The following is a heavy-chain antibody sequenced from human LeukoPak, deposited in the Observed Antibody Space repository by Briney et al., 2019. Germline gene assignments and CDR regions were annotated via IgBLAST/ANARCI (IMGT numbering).Heavy chain of an antibody. CDR3: ARDRAIGAFDI. Sequence: SQTLSLTXTVSGGSISSGDYYWSWIRQPPGKGLEWIGYIYYSGSTYYNPSLKSRVTISVDTSKNQFSLKLSSVTAADTAVYYCARDRAIGAFDIWGQGTMVTVSS. D-gene: IGHD2-21*01. CDR1: GGSISSGDYY. CDR2: IYYSGST. V-gene: IGHV4-30-4*08. J-gene: IGHJ3*02.